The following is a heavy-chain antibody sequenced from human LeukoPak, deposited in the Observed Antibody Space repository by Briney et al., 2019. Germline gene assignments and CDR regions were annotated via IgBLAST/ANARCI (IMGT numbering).Heavy chain of an antibody. CDR2: MTNSGDN. CDR1: GGSFSVYY. D-gene: IGHD4-17*01. CDR3: AGLTTVTTFSTDYYYYGMDV. J-gene: IGHJ6*02. Sequence: PSETLSLTCAVSGGSFSVYYWRWVRQPPGKGLEWLGEMTNSGDNKFNPSFKSRVTFSADTFKNQFSLKLSSVTAADTAVYYCAGLTTVTTFSTDYYYYGMDVWGQGTTVTVSS. V-gene: IGHV4-34*01.